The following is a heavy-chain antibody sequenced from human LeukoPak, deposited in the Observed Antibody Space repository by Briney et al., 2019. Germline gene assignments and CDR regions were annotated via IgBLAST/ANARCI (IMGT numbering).Heavy chain of an antibody. V-gene: IGHV3-48*01. CDR1: GFTFSSYS. J-gene: IGHJ3*02. CDR3: ARGAYYDSSGYYYYNAFDI. Sequence: GGSLRLSCAASGFTFSSYSMTWVRQAPGKGLEWVSYISSSSSTIYYADSVKGRFTISRDNAKNSLYLQMNSLRSEDTAVYYCARGAYYDSSGYYYYNAFDIWGQGTMVTVSS. D-gene: IGHD3-22*01. CDR2: ISSSSSTI.